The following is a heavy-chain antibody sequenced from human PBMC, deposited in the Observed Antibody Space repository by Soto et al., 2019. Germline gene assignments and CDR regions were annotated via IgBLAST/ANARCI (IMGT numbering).Heavy chain of an antibody. D-gene: IGHD3-10*01. CDR3: ARVGYYGSGSYYSSY. J-gene: IGHJ4*02. CDR2: ISHSGST. CDR1: GGSFSCYY. V-gene: IGHV4-34*01. Sequence: PSETLSLTCAVYGGSFSCYYWSWIRQPPGEGLEWIGQISHSGSTNYNPSLKSRVTISVDTSKNQFSLKLSSVTAADTAVYYCARVGYYGSGSYYSSYWGQGTLVTVSS.